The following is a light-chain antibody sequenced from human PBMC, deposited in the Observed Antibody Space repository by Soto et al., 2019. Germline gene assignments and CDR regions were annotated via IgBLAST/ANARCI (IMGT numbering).Light chain of an antibody. V-gene: IGKV1-27*01. Sequence: DIQMTQSPSSLSESVGDTVTITCRASQGIIDYLAWYQQRPGKVPKLLIYAASTLQTGVPSRFSGSGAGTDFPLTISSLQPEDVATSYCQKYDSAPQTFGQGTKVEIK. J-gene: IGKJ1*01. CDR2: AAS. CDR3: QKYDSAPQT. CDR1: QGIIDY.